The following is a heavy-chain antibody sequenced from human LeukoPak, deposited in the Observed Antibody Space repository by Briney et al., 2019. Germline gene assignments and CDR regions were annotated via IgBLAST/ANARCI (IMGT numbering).Heavy chain of an antibody. Sequence: GGSLRPSCAASGFTFSSYWMTWIRQAPGKGLEWVANIKQDGSEKYYVDSVKGRFTIPRDNAKNSLYLQMNSLRAEDTAVYYCARDTGGGYSCYDCWGQGTLVTVSS. CDR2: IKQDGSEK. D-gene: IGHD5-18*01. J-gene: IGHJ4*02. V-gene: IGHV3-7*01. CDR3: ARDTGGGYSCYDC. CDR1: GFTFSSYW.